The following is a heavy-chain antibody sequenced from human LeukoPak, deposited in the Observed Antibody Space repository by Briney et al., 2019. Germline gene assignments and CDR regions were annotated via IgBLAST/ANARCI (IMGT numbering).Heavy chain of an antibody. CDR1: GFTFNSYS. V-gene: IGHV3-21*01. CDR3: AIVGWDNVYDY. Sequence: GGSLRLSCAASGFTFNSYSMNWVRQAPGKGLEWVSSISSSSSYIYYADSVKGRFNISRDNAKNSLYLQMNSLRVEDTAVYYCAIVGWDNVYDYWGQGTLVTVSS. CDR2: ISSSSSYI. J-gene: IGHJ4*02. D-gene: IGHD6-19*01.